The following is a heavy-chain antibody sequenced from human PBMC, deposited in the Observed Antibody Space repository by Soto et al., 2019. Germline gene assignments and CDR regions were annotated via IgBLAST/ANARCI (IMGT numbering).Heavy chain of an antibody. J-gene: IGHJ4*01. Sequence: GESLKISXRGSGYSFSGYWIGWVRQTPGKGLEWMGIIYPGDSDTRYSPSFQGQVTISADKSISTAYLQWSSLKASDTAMYYCARSDYYFDFWGQGTLVTVSS. V-gene: IGHV5-51*01. CDR2: IYPGDSDT. CDR1: GYSFSGYW. CDR3: ARSDYYFDF.